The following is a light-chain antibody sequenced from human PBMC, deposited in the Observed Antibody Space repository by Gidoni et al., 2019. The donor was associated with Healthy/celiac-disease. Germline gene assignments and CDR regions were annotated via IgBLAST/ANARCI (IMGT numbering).Light chain of an antibody. CDR3: QQRSNWWT. J-gene: IGKJ1*01. CDR1: QSVSSY. Sequence: ELVLTHSPATLSLSPGERATLSCRASQSVSSYLAWYQQKPGQAPRLLIYDASNRATGIPARFSGSGSGTDFTLTISSLEPEDFAVYYCQQRSNWWTFGQGTKVEIK. CDR2: DAS. V-gene: IGKV3-11*01.